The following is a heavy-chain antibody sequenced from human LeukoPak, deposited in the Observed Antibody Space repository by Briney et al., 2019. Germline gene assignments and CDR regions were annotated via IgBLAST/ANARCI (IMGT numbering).Heavy chain of an antibody. CDR2: IYYSGST. D-gene: IGHD7-27*01. CDR1: GGSISSYY. J-gene: IGHJ4*02. CDR3: ARGNWGSFDY. Sequence: SETLSLTCTVSGGSISSYYWSWIRQPPGKGLEWIGYIYYSGSTNYSPSLKSRVTISVDTSKNQFSLKLSSVTAADTAVYYCARGNWGSFDYWGQGTLVTVSS. V-gene: IGHV4-59*01.